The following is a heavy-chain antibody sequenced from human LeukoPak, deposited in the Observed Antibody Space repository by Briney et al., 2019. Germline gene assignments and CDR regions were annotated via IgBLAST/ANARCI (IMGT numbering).Heavy chain of an antibody. V-gene: IGHV4-4*08. CDR1: GDALSTYY. D-gene: IGHD5-18*01. Sequence: SETLSLTYSLSGDALSTYYWNWVRQTPGKGLEWIGHVTYETTAYNPSLKSRVTISLDTSKNEFSLQLRSVTAADTAVYFCARDQRHSYGKYFDPWSQGILVSVSS. CDR2: VTYETT. CDR3: ARDQRHSYGKYFDP. J-gene: IGHJ4*02.